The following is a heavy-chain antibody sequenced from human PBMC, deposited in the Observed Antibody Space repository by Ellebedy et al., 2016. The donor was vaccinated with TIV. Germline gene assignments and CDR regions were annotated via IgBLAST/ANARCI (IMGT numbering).Heavy chain of an antibody. CDR1: GYTFSTYC. CDR3: GRDRNWGANLNRGWADY. D-gene: IGHD3-10*01. J-gene: IGHJ4*02. CDR2: TLYDGRQT. V-gene: IGHV3-30*17. Sequence: GESLKISCVASGYTFSTYCIHWVRQAPGKGLEWVAVTLYDGRQTYVADSVKGRFVVSRDKSKNTAFLQLNSLRPDDTAVYYCGRDRNWGANLNRGWADYWGQGTMVTVSS.